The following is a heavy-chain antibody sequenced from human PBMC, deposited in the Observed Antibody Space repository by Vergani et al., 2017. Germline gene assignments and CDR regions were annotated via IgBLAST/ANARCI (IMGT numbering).Heavy chain of an antibody. V-gene: IGHV1-2*06. CDR1: GDTFNNYA. D-gene: IGHD2-2*01. J-gene: IGHJ4*02. Sequence: QVLLVQSGAEVKKPGSSVKVSCKASGDTFNNYAISWVRQATGQGLDWLGRIDPNSVDKRYSQRVQDRVTITRDTSIKTAYMEMTRLRPDDSAIYYCTRVLVGCSRTNCFADHWGQGTLVTVSS. CDR3: TRVLVGCSRTNCFADH. CDR2: IDPNSVDK.